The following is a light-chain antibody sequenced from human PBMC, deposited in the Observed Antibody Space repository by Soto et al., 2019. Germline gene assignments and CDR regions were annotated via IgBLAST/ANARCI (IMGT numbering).Light chain of an antibody. V-gene: IGKV3-11*01. CDR1: QSVSSY. CDR2: DAS. Sequence: EIVLTQSPATLSLSPGERATLSCRASQSVSSYLAWYQQTAGQAPRLLIYDASNRATGIPARFSGSGSGTDFTLTISSLAPEDFAVYYCQQRSNWPPLFGPGTKVDSK. CDR3: QQRSNWPPL. J-gene: IGKJ3*01.